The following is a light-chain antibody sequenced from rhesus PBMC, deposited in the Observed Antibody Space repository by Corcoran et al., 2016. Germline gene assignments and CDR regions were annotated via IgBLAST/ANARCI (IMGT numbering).Light chain of an antibody. CDR3: YQHSSGYS. V-gene: IGKV3-10*01. J-gene: IGKJ2*01. CDR1: QSVSSY. Sequence: QVILTQSPATLSLSPGERATLSCRASQSVSSYLAWYQKTPGQAPRLLIDGASSRATGIPDRFSGSGSGTDFTLTISSLEPEDGGVYHCYQHSSGYSFGQGTKVEIK. CDR2: GAS.